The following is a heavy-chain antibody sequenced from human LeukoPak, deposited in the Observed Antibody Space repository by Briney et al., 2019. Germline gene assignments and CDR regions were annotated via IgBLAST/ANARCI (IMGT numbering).Heavy chain of an antibody. V-gene: IGHV1-8*01. CDR1: GYTFTSYD. Sequence: ASVKVSRKASGYTFTSYDINWVRQATGQGLEWMGWMNLNSGNTGYAQKFQGRVTMTRDTSISTAYMELSTLTSDDTAVYYCARVTGSIDYWGQGTLVTVSS. D-gene: IGHD1-26*01. CDR3: ARVTGSIDY. CDR2: MNLNSGNT. J-gene: IGHJ4*02.